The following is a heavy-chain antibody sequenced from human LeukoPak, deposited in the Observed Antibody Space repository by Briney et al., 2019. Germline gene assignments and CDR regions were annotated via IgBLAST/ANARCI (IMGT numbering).Heavy chain of an antibody. D-gene: IGHD6-19*01. CDR1: GFTFSSYS. CDR2: ISSSSRYI. V-gene: IGHV3-21*01. Sequence: GGSLRLSCAASGFTFSSYSMNWVRQAPGKGLEWVSSISSSSRYIYYADSVKGRFTISRDNAKNSLYLQMNSLRAEDTAVYYCARGGGYSSGWYGIYFDYWGQGTLVTVSS. CDR3: ARGGGYSSGWYGIYFDY. J-gene: IGHJ4*02.